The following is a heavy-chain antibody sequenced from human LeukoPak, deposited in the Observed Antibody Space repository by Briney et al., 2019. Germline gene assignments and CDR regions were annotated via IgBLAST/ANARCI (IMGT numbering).Heavy chain of an antibody. CDR3: ARGGSSGYYYSDY. CDR1: GYTFTSYF. V-gene: IGHV1-2*02. Sequence: ASVKVSCKASGYTFTSYFMNWVRQAPGQGLEWMGWINPNSGGTNCAQKFQGRVTMTRDTSISTAYMELSRLRSDDTAVYYCARGGSSGYYYSDYWGQGTLVTVSS. J-gene: IGHJ4*02. D-gene: IGHD3-22*01. CDR2: INPNSGGT.